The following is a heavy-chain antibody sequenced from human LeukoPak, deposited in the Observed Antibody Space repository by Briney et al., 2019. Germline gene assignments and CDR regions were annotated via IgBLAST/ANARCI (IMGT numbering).Heavy chain of an antibody. CDR1: GFTFSSHW. CDR2: ISTDGSRP. V-gene: IGHV3-74*01. Sequence: GGSLRLSCAASGFTFSSHWMHWVRQAPGKGLVWVSGISTDGSRPRYADSVKGRFTISRDNSKNTLYLQMNSLRAEDTAVYYCAREVGATYFDYWGQGTLVTVSS. J-gene: IGHJ4*02. CDR3: AREVGATYFDY. D-gene: IGHD1-26*01.